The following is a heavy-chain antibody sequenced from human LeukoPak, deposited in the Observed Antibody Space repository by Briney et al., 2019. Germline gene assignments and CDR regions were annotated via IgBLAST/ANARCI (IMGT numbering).Heavy chain of an antibody. J-gene: IGHJ4*02. V-gene: IGHV1-8*01. Sequence: ASVTVSCKASGCTFTSYDINWVRQAPGQGVEWMGWMNPNSGNTGYAQKFQGRVTMTRNTSISTAYMELSSLRSEDTAVYYCARPGRGYYDSSGRGFDYWGQGTLVTVSS. CDR1: GCTFTSYD. CDR3: ARPGRGYYDSSGRGFDY. CDR2: MNPNSGNT. D-gene: IGHD3-22*01.